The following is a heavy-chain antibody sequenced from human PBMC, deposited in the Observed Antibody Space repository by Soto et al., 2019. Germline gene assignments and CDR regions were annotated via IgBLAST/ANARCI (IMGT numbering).Heavy chain of an antibody. V-gene: IGHV1-58*01. CDR3: AADRLEVGATTVYYGMDV. D-gene: IGHD1-26*01. CDR1: GFTFTSSA. Sequence: SVKVSCKASGFTFTSSAVQWVRQARGQRLEWIGWIVVGSGNTNYAQKFQERVTITRDMSTSTAYMELSSLRSEDTAVYYCAADRLEVGATTVYYGMDVWGQGTTVTVSS. CDR2: IVVGSGNT. J-gene: IGHJ6*02.